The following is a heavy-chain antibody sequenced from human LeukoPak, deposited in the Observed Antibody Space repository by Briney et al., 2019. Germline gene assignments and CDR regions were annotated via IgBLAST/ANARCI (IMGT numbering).Heavy chain of an antibody. CDR2: IYYSGST. CDR3: ARTGYYDFWSGYYSFDP. V-gene: IGHV4-39*01. Sequence: SETLSLTCTVSGGSISSSTYYWGWIRQPPGKGLEWIGSIYYSGSTYYNPSLKSRVTISVDTSNNQFSLKLSSVTAADTAVYYCARTGYYDFWSGYYSFDPWGQGTLVTVSS. J-gene: IGHJ5*02. D-gene: IGHD3-3*01. CDR1: GGSISSSTYY.